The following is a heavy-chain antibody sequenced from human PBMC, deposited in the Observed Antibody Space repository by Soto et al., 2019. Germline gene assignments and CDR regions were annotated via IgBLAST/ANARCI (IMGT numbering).Heavy chain of an antibody. V-gene: IGHV4-31*03. CDR1: CGSISSGGYY. Sequence: SETLSLTCTVSCGSISSGGYYWSWIRQHPGKGLEWIGYIYYSGSTYYNPSLKSRVTISVDTSKNQFSLKLSSVTAADTAVYYCATETPVVVPAGGMDVWGQGTTVTVSS. J-gene: IGHJ6*02. D-gene: IGHD2-2*01. CDR2: IYYSGST. CDR3: ATETPVVVPAGGMDV.